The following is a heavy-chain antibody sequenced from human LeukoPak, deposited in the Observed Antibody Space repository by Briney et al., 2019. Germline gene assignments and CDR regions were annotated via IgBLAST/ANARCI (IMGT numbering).Heavy chain of an antibody. D-gene: IGHD6-13*01. CDR3: ARGHPRIAAAGTINWFDP. J-gene: IGHJ5*02. V-gene: IGHV1-2*02. CDR2: INPNSGGT. Sequence: RASVKVSCKTSGYTFTNYGISWVRQAPGQGLEWMGWINPNSGGTNYAQKFQGRVTMTRDTSISTAYMELSRLRSDDTAVYYCARGHPRIAAAGTINWFDPWGQGTLVTVSS. CDR1: GYTFTNYG.